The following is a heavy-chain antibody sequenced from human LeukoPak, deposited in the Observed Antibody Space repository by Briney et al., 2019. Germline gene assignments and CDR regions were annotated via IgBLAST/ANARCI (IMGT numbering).Heavy chain of an antibody. CDR3: AKAYSYCSSTSCEYYYYYYGMDV. CDR1: GFTFDDYA. Sequence: GGSLRLSCATSGFTFDDYAMHWVRQAPGKGLEWVSGISWNSGSIGYADSAKGRFTISRDNAKNSLYLQMNSLRAEDTALYYCAKAYSYCSSTSCEYYYYYYGMDVWGQGTTVTVSS. V-gene: IGHV3-9*01. D-gene: IGHD2-2*01. J-gene: IGHJ6*02. CDR2: ISWNSGSI.